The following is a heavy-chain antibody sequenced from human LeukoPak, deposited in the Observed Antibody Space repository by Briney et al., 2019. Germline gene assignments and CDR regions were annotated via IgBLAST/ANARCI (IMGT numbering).Heavy chain of an antibody. Sequence: PGGSLRLSCAASGFTASSNYMSWVRQAPGKGLEWVSAISGSGGSTYYADSVKGRFTISRDNSKNTLYLQMNSLRAEDTAVYYCAKLIRARHAFDIWGQGTMVTVSS. CDR1: GFTASSNY. V-gene: IGHV3-23*01. J-gene: IGHJ3*02. D-gene: IGHD3-10*01. CDR2: ISGSGGST. CDR3: AKLIRARHAFDI.